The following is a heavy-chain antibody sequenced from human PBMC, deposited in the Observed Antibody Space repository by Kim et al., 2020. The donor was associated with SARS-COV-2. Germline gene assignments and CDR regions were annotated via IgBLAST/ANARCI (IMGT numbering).Heavy chain of an antibody. J-gene: IGHJ5*02. Sequence: GGSLRLSCAASGFTFSSYWMHWVRQAPGKGLVWVSRITSDRSSTSYADSVKGRFTISRDNAKNTLYLQMNRLRAEDTAVYYCARGRDCSGGSCYSGFDPWGQGTLVTVSS. CDR1: GFTFSSYW. D-gene: IGHD2-15*01. CDR2: ITSDRSST. V-gene: IGHV3-74*01. CDR3: ARGRDCSGGSCYSGFDP.